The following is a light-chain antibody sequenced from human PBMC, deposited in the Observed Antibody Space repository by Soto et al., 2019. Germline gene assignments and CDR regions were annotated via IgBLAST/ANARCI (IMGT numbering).Light chain of an antibody. CDR1: SSDVGGYDY. CDR2: DVS. CDR3: CSYAGSLVV. V-gene: IGLV2-11*01. J-gene: IGLJ2*01. Sequence: QSALTQPRSVSGSPGQSVTISCTGTSSDVGGYDYVSWYQQHPGRAPKVMIYDVSKRPSGVPDRFSGSKSGNTASLTISGLQTEDEADYYCCSYAGSLVVFGGGTKLTVL.